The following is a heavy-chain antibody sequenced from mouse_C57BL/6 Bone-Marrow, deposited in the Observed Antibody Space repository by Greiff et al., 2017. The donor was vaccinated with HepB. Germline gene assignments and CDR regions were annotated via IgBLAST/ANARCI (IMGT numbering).Heavy chain of an antibody. CDR3: ARRLFMDY. Sequence: VQLQQSGGDLVKPGGSLKLSCAASGFTFSSYGMSWVRQTPDKRLEWVATISSGGSYTYYPDSVKGRFTISRDNAKNTLYLQMSSLKSEDTAMYYCARRLFMDYWGQGTSVTVSS. V-gene: IGHV5-6*01. CDR2: ISSGGSYT. CDR1: GFTFSSYG. D-gene: IGHD1-1*02. J-gene: IGHJ4*01.